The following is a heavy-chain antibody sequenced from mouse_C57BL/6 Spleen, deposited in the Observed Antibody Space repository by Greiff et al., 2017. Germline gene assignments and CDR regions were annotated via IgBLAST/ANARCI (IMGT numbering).Heavy chain of an antibody. CDR1: GFSFTSYC. Sequence: VQLQESGPGLVAPSQSLSITCTVSGFSFTSYCVSWVRQPPGKGLEWLGVLWGDGSTNSPSALISILSISKDNSKSQVFLKLNSQQTDDTATYYCDKSGSFDYWGQGTTRTVSS. CDR3: DKSGSFDY. D-gene: IGHD1-1*01. J-gene: IGHJ2*01. V-gene: IGHV2-3*01. CDR2: LWGDGST.